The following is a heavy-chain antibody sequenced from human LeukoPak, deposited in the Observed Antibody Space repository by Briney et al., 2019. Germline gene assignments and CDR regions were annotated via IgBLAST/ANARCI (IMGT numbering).Heavy chain of an antibody. Sequence: PGGSLRLSXAASGFTFSSYSMNWVRQSPGKGLEWLSSISSSSSYIYYADSVKGRFTISRDNAKNSLYLQMNSLRAEDTAVYYCARSEYSGSYSPFDYWGQGTLVTVSS. CDR3: ARSEYSGSYSPFDY. J-gene: IGHJ4*02. V-gene: IGHV3-21*01. D-gene: IGHD1-26*01. CDR1: GFTFSSYS. CDR2: ISSSSSYI.